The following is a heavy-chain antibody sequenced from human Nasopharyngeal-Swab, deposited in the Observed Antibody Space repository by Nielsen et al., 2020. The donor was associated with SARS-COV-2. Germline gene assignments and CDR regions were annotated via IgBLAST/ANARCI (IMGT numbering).Heavy chain of an antibody. J-gene: IGHJ6*02. D-gene: IGHD5-12*01. CDR2: IIPIFGTA. Sequence: WVRQAPGQGLEWMGGIIPIFGTANYAQKFQGRVTITADESTSTAYMELSSLRSEDTAVYYCARDGPRGYSGHDTRNYHYYGMDVWGQGTTVTVSS. CDR3: ARDGPRGYSGHDTRNYHYYGMDV. V-gene: IGHV1-69*01.